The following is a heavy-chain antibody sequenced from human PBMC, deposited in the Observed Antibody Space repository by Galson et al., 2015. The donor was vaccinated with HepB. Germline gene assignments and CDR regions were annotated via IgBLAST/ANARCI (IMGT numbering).Heavy chain of an antibody. J-gene: IGHJ4*02. D-gene: IGHD5-24*01. V-gene: IGHV1-69*04. CDR2: IIPILGIT. CDR1: GGAFSTYA. Sequence: SVKVSCKASGGAFSTYAISWVRQAPGQGLEWMGRIIPILGITNYAQRFQGRVTISAVTSTSTAYMELSSLRSEDTAVYYCVRVADGYNDYWGQGTLVTVSS. CDR3: VRVADGYNDY.